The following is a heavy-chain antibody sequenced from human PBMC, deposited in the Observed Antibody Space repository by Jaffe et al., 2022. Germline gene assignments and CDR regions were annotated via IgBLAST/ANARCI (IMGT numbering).Heavy chain of an antibody. CDR2: INPNSGGT. Sequence: QVQLVQSGAEVKKPGASVKVSCKASGYTFTGYYMHWVRQAPGQGLEWMGRINPNSGGTNYAQKFQGRVTMTRDTSISTAYMELSRLRSDDTAVYYCAILPAPKGARTWFDPWGQGTLVTVSS. J-gene: IGHJ5*02. CDR3: AILPAPKGARTWFDP. D-gene: IGHD6-6*01. CDR1: GYTFTGYY. V-gene: IGHV1-2*06.